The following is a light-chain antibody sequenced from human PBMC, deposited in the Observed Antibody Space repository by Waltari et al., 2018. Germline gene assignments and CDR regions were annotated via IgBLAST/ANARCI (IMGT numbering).Light chain of an antibody. CDR2: AAS. CDR3: QQYGSSLVT. V-gene: IGKV3-20*01. Sequence: EIVLTQSPDTLSLSPGERATLSCRASQWVTSSYLAWYQQKPGQAPRLLIYAASARATGIPDRFSGSGSGTYFTLTISRLEPEYFAVYFCQQYGSSLVTFGGGTEVEIK. J-gene: IGKJ4*01. CDR1: QWVTSSY.